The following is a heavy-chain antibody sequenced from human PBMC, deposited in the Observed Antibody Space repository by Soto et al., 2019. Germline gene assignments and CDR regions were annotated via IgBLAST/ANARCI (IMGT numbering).Heavy chain of an antibody. CDR1: RGSIGSDY. D-gene: IGHD2-2*01. J-gene: IGHJ4*02. Sequence: SETLSLTCTVARGSIGSDYGSWIRQPPGKGLEWIGYINYSGSTKYNPSLKSRVTISVDTSKNQFSLKLSSVTAADTAVYYCASGTSGPFHYWGQGTPVTVSS. CDR3: ASGTSGPFHY. V-gene: IGHV4-59*01. CDR2: INYSGST.